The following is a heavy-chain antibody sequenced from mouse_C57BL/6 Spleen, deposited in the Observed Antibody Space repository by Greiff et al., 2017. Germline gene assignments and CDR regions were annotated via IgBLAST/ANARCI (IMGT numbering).Heavy chain of an antibody. CDR1: GYTFTDYE. J-gene: IGHJ1*03. CDR3: TRLLRYWYFDV. D-gene: IGHD1-1*01. Sequence: VQLQQSGAELVRPGASVTLSCKASGYTFTDYEMHWVKQTPVHGLEWIGAIDPETGGTAYNQKFKGKAILTADKSSSTAYMELRSLTSEDSAVYYCTRLLRYWYFDVWGTGTTVTVSS. V-gene: IGHV1-15*01. CDR2: IDPETGGT.